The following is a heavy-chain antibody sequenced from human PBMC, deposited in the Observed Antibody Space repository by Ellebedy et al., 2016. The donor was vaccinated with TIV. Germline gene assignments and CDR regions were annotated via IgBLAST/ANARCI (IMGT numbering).Heavy chain of an antibody. D-gene: IGHD1-26*01. J-gene: IGHJ4*02. Sequence: SETLSLTCAVYGGSFSGYYWSWIRQPPGKGLEWIGEINHSGSTNYNPSLKSRVTISVDTSKNQFSLKLSSVTAADTAVYYCARAGSGSYGFYYFDYWGQGTLVTVSS. V-gene: IGHV4-34*01. CDR1: GGSFSGYY. CDR2: INHSGST. CDR3: ARAGSGSYGFYYFDY.